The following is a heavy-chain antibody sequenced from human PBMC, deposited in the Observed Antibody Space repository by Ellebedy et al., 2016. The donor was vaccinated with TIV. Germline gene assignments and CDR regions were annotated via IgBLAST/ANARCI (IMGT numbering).Heavy chain of an antibody. CDR2: ISGSGGST. D-gene: IGHD3-16*01. Sequence: PGGSLRLSCAASGFTFSSYVMSWVRQAPGKGLEWVSAISGSGGSTYYADSVKGRFTISRDNSKNTLYLQMNSLRAEDTAVYYCARDLRGSGEYFQHWGQGTLVTVSS. V-gene: IGHV3-23*01. CDR3: ARDLRGSGEYFQH. J-gene: IGHJ1*01. CDR1: GFTFSSYV.